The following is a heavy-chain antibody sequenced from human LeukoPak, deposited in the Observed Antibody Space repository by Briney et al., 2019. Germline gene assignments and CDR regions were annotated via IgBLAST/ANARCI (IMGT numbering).Heavy chain of an antibody. J-gene: IGHJ4*02. D-gene: IGHD5-12*01. CDR3: AREDRGYFKDY. CDR2: INHSGST. Sequence: SETLSLTCAVYGGSFSGYYWSWIRQPPGKGLEWIGEINHSGSTNYNPSLKSRVTISVDTSKNQSSLKLSSVTAADTAVYYCAREDRGYFKDYWGQGTLVTVSS. V-gene: IGHV4-34*01. CDR1: GGSFSGYY.